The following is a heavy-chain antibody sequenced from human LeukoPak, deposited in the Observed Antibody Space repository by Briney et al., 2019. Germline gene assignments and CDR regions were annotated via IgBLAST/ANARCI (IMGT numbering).Heavy chain of an antibody. Sequence: PSESLSLTCTVSGDSRTNSIYYWGWIRQPPGKGLEWIGSIDYSGSTYYNPSLKSRATILIDTSKNHFSLKLSSVTAADPAVYYCAREYTLYRSGWFLDYWGQGTVVTVSS. CDR3: AREYTLYRSGWFLDY. CDR1: GDSRTNSIYY. D-gene: IGHD6-19*01. J-gene: IGHJ4*02. V-gene: IGHV4-39*07. CDR2: IDYSGST.